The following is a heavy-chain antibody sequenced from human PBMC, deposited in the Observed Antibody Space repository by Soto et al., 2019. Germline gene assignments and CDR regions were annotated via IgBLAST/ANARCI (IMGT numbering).Heavy chain of an antibody. CDR3: ARHEGYCSSTSCYGMDV. D-gene: IGHD2-2*01. CDR2: IYPGDSDT. V-gene: IGHV5-51*01. CDR1: GYSFSTYW. J-gene: IGHJ6*02. Sequence: GESLKISCKGAGYSFSTYWIVWVRQMPGKGLEWMGAIYPGDSDTRYSPSFRGQVTISADKSINTAYLQWNSLKASDTAMYYCARHEGYCSSTSCYGMDVWGQGATVTVSS.